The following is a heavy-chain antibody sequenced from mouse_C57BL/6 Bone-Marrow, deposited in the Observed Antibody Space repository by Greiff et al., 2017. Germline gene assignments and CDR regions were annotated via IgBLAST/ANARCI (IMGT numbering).Heavy chain of an antibody. D-gene: IGHD1-1*01. Sequence: QVQLQQSGPELVRPGVSVKLSCKGSGYTFTDYAMHWVKQSHARSLEWIGVISTYYGDASYNQKFKDKATMAVDKPSSTAYMELARLTSEDSAVYYCVCDYYGLYFDYWGQGTTLTVSS. J-gene: IGHJ2*01. CDR2: ISTYYGDA. CDR3: VCDYYGLYFDY. CDR1: GYTFTDYA. V-gene: IGHV1-67*01.